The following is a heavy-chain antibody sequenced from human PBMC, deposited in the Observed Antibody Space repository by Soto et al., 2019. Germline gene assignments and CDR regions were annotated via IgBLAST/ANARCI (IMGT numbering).Heavy chain of an antibody. V-gene: IGHV1-18*01. CDR3: ARGGIVATALELCYYGMDV. Sequence: QVQLVQSGAEVKKPGASVKVSCKASGYTFTSYGISWVRQAPGQGLEWMGWISAYNGNTNYAQKLQGRVTMTTDTSTSTADMEVRSLRSDDTAVYYCARGGIVATALELCYYGMDVWGQGTTVTVSS. CDR1: GYTFTSYG. CDR2: ISAYNGNT. D-gene: IGHD5-12*01. J-gene: IGHJ6*02.